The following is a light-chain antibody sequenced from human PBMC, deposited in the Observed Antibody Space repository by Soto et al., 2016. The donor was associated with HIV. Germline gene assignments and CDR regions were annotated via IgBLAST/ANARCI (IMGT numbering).Light chain of an antibody. CDR1: QDIRNS. Sequence: DIQMTQSPSSLSASVGDRVTITCRASQDIRNSLAWYQQKPGKAPNLLVYSTSRLEGGVPSRFSGSGSGTDYTLTISNLQPEDFATYYCQQYYTTPYTFGQGTKLEIK. J-gene: IGKJ2*01. V-gene: IGKV1-NL1*01. CDR3: QQYYTTPYT. CDR2: STS.